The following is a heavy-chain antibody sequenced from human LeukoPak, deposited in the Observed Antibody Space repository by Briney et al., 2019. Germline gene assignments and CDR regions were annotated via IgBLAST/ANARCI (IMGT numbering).Heavy chain of an antibody. D-gene: IGHD6-13*01. Sequence: SETLSLTCTVSGGSISSYYWSWLRQPPGKGLEWIGYIYYSGSTNYNPSLKSRVTITVDKSKNQFSLKLSSGAAAETAVYYCARRHYSSSWDFQHWGQGTLVTVSS. CDR1: GGSISSYY. CDR3: ARRHYSSSWDFQH. J-gene: IGHJ1*01. V-gene: IGHV4-59*01. CDR2: IYYSGST.